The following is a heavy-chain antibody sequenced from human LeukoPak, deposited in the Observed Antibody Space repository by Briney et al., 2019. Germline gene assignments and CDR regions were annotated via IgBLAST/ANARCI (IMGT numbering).Heavy chain of an antibody. J-gene: IGHJ3*02. D-gene: IGHD3-22*01. CDR1: GYTFTSYD. Sequence: ASVKVSCKASGYTFTSYDINWVRQATGQGLEWMGWMNPNSGNTGYAQKFQGRVTMTRNTFISTAYMELSSLRSEDTAVYYCARVPRLYYYDSSPTRQGAFDIWGQGTMVTVSS. CDR3: ARVPRLYYYDSSPTRQGAFDI. V-gene: IGHV1-8*01. CDR2: MNPNSGNT.